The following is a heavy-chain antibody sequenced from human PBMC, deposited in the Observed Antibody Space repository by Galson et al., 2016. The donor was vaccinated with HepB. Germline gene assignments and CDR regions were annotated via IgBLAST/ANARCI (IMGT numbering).Heavy chain of an antibody. J-gene: IGHJ3*02. V-gene: IGHV1-24*01. CDR3: ATNLLEVGLNAYNI. Sequence: SVKVSCKVSGYTLSDLSIHWVRQAPGKGLEWMGVFAAEDGEPVDAENFQGRLTMTEDPPTDTAYMELSSLRAEDTAVYYCATNLLEVGLNAYNIWGQGTTVIVSS. CDR2: FAAEDGEP. CDR1: GYTLSDLS. D-gene: IGHD1-26*01.